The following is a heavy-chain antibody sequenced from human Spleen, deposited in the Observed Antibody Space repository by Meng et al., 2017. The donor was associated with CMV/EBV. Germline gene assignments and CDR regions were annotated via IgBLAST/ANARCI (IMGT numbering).Heavy chain of an antibody. CDR2: ISGRSTTS. D-gene: IGHD5-24*01. CDR1: GFTFIDYG. CDR3: AKDTGSRGGYTLDV. J-gene: IGHJ6*02. Sequence: GESLKISCAGSGFTFIDYGMNWVRQAPGKGLEWVSYISGRSTTSRYADSVEGRFTISRDNAKGSLFLQMNSLRAEDMGVYYCAKDTGSRGGYTLDVWGQGTTVTVSS. V-gene: IGHV3-48*04.